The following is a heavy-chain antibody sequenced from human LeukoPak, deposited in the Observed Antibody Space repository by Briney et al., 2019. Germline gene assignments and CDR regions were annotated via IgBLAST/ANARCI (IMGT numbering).Heavy chain of an antibody. CDR1: GFTFSDYY. J-gene: IGHJ6*02. V-gene: IGHV3-11*01. CDR2: ISSSGSTI. Sequence: GGSLRLSCAASGFTFSDYYMSWIRQAPGKGLEWVSYISSSGSTIYYADSVKGRFTISRDNAKNSLYLQMNSLRAEDTAVYYCARDLVHHYYGSGSYYYYYGMDVWGQGTTVTVSS. D-gene: IGHD3-10*01. CDR3: ARDLVHHYYGSGSYYYYYGMDV.